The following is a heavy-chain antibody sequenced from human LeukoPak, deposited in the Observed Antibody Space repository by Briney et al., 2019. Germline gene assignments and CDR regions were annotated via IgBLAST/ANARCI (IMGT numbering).Heavy chain of an antibody. CDR1: GGSISSYY. D-gene: IGHD6-13*01. CDR2: IYYSGST. V-gene: IGHV4-59*01. CDR3: ARGARIAAANDASDI. Sequence: SETLSLTCTVSGGSISSYYWSWIRQPPGKGLGWIGYIYYSGSTNYNPSLKSRVTISVDTSKNQFSLKLSSVTAADTAVYYCARGARIAAANDASDIWGQGTMVTVSS. J-gene: IGHJ3*02.